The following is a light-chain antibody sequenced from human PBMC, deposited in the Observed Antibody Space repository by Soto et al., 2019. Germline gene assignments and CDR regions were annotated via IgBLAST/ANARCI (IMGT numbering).Light chain of an antibody. Sequence: LTKPASVSGSPGQSSTISCTGTSSDVGGYNYVSWYQQHPGKAPKLMIYDVSNRPSGVSNRFSGSKSGNTASLTISGLQAEDEADYYCSSYTSSSTLKVFGTGTKVTVL. J-gene: IGLJ1*01. CDR2: DVS. V-gene: IGLV2-14*01. CDR1: SSDVGGYNY. CDR3: SSYTSSSTLKV.